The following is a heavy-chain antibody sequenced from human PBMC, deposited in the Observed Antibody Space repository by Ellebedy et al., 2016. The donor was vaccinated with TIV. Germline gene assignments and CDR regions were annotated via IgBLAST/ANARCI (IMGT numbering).Heavy chain of an antibody. CDR2: MDPKNGET. J-gene: IGHJ4*02. D-gene: IGHD5-12*01. V-gene: IGHV1-2*02. CDR3: ARDHWGSYEY. Sequence: ASVKVSCXSSGYTFIDYTLHWVRQAPGQAFEWLGRMDPKNGETTYAQKFQGRVTMTSDASISTAYVEVSRLSSDDTALYYCARDHWGSYEYWGQGTLVTVSS. CDR1: GYTFIDYT.